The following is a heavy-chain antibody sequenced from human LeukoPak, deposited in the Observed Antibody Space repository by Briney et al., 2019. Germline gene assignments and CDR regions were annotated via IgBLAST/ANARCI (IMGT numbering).Heavy chain of an antibody. Sequence: LETLSLTCAVYGGSFSGYYWSWIRQPPGKGLEWIGEINHSGSTNYNPSLKSRVTISVDTSKNQFSLKLSSVTAADTAVYYCARGRLGYCSGGSCSPLGYWGQGTLVTVSS. CDR2: INHSGST. J-gene: IGHJ4*02. CDR1: GGSFSGYY. CDR3: ARGRLGYCSGGSCSPLGY. V-gene: IGHV4-34*01. D-gene: IGHD2-15*01.